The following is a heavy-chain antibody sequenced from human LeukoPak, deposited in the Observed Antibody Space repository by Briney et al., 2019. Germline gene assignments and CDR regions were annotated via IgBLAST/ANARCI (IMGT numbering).Heavy chain of an antibody. V-gene: IGHV1-69*04. CDR2: IIPILGIA. CDR3: ARGLLSTPSPSFDY. Sequence: ASVKVSCKASGGTFSSYAISWVRQAPGQGLEWMGRIIPILGIANYAQKFQGRVMITADKSTSTAYMELSSLRSEDTAVYYCARGLLSTPSPSFDYWGQGTLVTVSS. CDR1: GGTFSSYA. J-gene: IGHJ4*02.